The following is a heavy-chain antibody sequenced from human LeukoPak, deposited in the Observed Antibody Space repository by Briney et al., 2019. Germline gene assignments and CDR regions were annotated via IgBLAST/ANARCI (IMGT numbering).Heavy chain of an antibody. Sequence: GGSLRLSCAASGFTFSSYAMSWVRQAPGKGLEWVSVISGSGGSTYYADSVKGRFTISRVNSKNTLYLQMNSLRAENTAVYYSGRSNQEWLVAPDFDYCGKGTLVTVSS. CDR1: GFTFSSYA. CDR3: GRSNQEWLVAPDFDY. J-gene: IGHJ4*02. CDR2: ISGSGGST. V-gene: IGHV3-23*01. D-gene: IGHD6-19*01.